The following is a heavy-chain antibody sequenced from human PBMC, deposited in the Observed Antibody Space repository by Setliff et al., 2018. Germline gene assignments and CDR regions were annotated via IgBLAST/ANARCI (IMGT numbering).Heavy chain of an antibody. CDR3: ARTGTYRYFDY. Sequence: SETLSLTCKVSGDSMNSGVYYWAWIRQPPGKGLEWIGRIYSGGTTYYDSSLKSRVTISVDTSKSQFSLRLNSVTAADTAVYYCARTGTYRYFDYWGRGALVTVSS. CDR1: GDSMNSGVYY. D-gene: IGHD1-1*01. V-gene: IGHV4-39*01. J-gene: IGHJ4*01. CDR2: IYSGGTT.